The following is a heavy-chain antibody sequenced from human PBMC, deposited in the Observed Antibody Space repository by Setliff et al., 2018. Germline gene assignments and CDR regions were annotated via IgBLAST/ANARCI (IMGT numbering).Heavy chain of an antibody. J-gene: IGHJ6*03. CDR2: IDPSDSYT. CDR1: GYSFTSYW. CDR3: ARIRRDIVVVVGATPDYYDYMDV. D-gene: IGHD2-15*01. Sequence: ESLKIPCKGSGYSFTSYWISWVRQMPGKGLEWMGRIDPSDSYTNYSPSFQGHVTISGDKSISTAYLQWSSLKASDTAMYYCARIRRDIVVVVGATPDYYDYMDVWGKGTTVTVSS. V-gene: IGHV5-10-1*01.